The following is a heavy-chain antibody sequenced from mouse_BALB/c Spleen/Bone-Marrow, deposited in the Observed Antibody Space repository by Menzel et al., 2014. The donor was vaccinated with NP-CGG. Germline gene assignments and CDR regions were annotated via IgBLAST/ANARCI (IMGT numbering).Heavy chain of an antibody. CDR1: GYAFSTYW. CDR2: IYPGDGDT. D-gene: IGHD3-1*01. CDR3: ARVGFSFDY. V-gene: IGHV1-80*01. J-gene: IGHJ2*01. Sequence: VQRVESGAELVRPGSSVKISCKASGYAFSTYWMNWVKQRPGQGLEWIGQIYPGDGDTNYNGKCKGKATLTAHRSSSTASMQLSSLTSEDSAVYFCARVGFSFDYWGQGTTLTVSS.